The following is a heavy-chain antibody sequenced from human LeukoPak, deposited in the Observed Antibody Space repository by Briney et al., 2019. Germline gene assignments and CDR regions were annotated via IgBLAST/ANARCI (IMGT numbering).Heavy chain of an antibody. V-gene: IGHV4-39*01. CDR1: GGSISSTSYY. CDR2: MYYDGNT. Sequence: PSETLPLTCSVSGGSISSTSYYWGWIRQPPGRGLEWIGSMYYDGNTYHSPSLKSRVAISIDTSKNQFSLKLRSMTAADTAVYYCARHRRPIVGTSLDVWGQGTMVTVSS. J-gene: IGHJ3*01. CDR3: ARHRRPIVGTSLDV. D-gene: IGHD2-21*01.